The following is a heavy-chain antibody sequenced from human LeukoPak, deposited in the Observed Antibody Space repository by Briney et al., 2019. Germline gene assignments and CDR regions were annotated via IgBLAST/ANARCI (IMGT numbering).Heavy chain of an antibody. CDR1: GFTFSNYG. J-gene: IGHJ4*02. D-gene: IGHD1-26*01. Sequence: GGSLRLSCAASGFTFSNYGMHWVRQAPGKGLEGVAFIQYDGSNKYYADSVKGRFTISRDNSKNPLYLQINSLRAEDTAVYYCAKDPGHSGSYPYWGQGTLVTVSS. CDR2: IQYDGSNK. CDR3: AKDPGHSGSYPY. V-gene: IGHV3-30*02.